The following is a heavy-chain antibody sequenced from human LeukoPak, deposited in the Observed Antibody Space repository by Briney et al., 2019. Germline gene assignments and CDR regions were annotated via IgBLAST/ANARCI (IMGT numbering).Heavy chain of an antibody. CDR3: ARAPYCSSTSCNYYYYSVGV. D-gene: IGHD2-2*01. CDR2: ISVHNGNT. Sequence: ASLKISCKVSGYTFANYGISWVRQVPGQGLEWMGWISVHNGNTNYAQKFQGRVTMTTDTSTSTAYMELRSLRSDDTAVYYCARAPYCSSTSCNYYYYSVGVWGQGTTVTVSS. J-gene: IGHJ6*02. V-gene: IGHV1-18*01. CDR1: GYTFANYG.